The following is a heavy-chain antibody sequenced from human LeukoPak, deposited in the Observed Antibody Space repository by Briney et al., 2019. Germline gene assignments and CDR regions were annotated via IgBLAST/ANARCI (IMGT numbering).Heavy chain of an antibody. J-gene: IGHJ5*02. V-gene: IGHV4-59*01. CDR1: GGSISSYY. CDR2: IYYSGST. Sequence: SETLSLTCTVSGGSISSYYWSWIRQPPGKGLEWIGYIYYSGSTNYNPSLKSRVTISVDTSKNQFSLKLSSVTAADTAVYYCARASINMVRGVIDWFDPWGQGTLVTVSS. D-gene: IGHD3-10*01. CDR3: ARASINMVRGVIDWFDP.